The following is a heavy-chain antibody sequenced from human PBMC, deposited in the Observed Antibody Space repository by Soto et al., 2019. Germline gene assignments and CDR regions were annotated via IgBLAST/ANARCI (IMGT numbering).Heavy chain of an antibody. CDR2: SNPGNGNT. CDR1: GYTFPRYA. Sequence: ASVKVSCKASGYTFPRYAMNWVRQAPGQSPEWMGWSNPGNGNTKYSQRFQGRVTITRDTSASTAYMELSSLTSEDTAVYYCARRGALTSYYYGYYFDYWGQGTLVTVSS. CDR3: ARRGALTSYYYGYYFDY. D-gene: IGHD3-9*01. V-gene: IGHV1-3*01. J-gene: IGHJ4*02.